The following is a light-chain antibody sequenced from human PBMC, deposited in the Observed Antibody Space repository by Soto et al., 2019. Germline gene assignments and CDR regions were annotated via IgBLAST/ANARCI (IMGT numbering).Light chain of an antibody. CDR3: QQYNNWPPTWT. Sequence: EIVLTQSSGTLSLSPGERATLSCRASQSVSSSYLAWYQQKPGQAPRLLIYGASSRATGIPARFSGSGSGTEFTLTISSLQSEDFAVYYCQQYNNWPPTWTFGQGTKVDIK. J-gene: IGKJ1*01. V-gene: IGKV3D-15*01. CDR2: GAS. CDR1: QSVSSSY.